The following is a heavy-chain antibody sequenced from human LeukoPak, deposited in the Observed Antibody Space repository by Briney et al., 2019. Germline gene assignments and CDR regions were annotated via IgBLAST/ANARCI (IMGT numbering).Heavy chain of an antibody. Sequence: SVKVSCKASGGTFSSYAISWVRQAPGQGLEWMGGLIPIFGTANYAQKFQGRVTITADESTSTAYMELSSLRSEDTAVYYCANQGYDFWSGYSYYYYYYGMDVWGQGTTVTVSS. J-gene: IGHJ6*02. CDR1: GGTFSSYA. CDR3: ANQGYDFWSGYSYYYYYYGMDV. CDR2: LIPIFGTA. V-gene: IGHV1-69*13. D-gene: IGHD3-3*01.